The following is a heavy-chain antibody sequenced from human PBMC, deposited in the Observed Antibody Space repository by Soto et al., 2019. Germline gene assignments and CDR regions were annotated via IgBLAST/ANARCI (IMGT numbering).Heavy chain of an antibody. CDR1: GYTFTSYA. CDR2: INAGNGNT. CDR3: ARDTQYGDYDVGY. V-gene: IGHV1-3*01. D-gene: IGHD4-17*01. J-gene: IGHJ4*02. Sequence: ASVKVSCKASGYTFTSYAMHWVRQAPGQRLEWMGWINAGNGNTKYSQKSQGRVTITRGTSASTAYMELSSLRSEDTAVYYFARDTQYGDYDVGYWGQGTRLTVSS.